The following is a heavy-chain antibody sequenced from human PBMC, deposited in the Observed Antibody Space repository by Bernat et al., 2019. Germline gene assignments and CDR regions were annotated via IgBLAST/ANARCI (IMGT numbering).Heavy chain of an antibody. V-gene: IGHV4-59*01. J-gene: IGHJ4*02. CDR3: TGGEGLGSDY. Sequence: QLQLQESGPGLVKPSETLSLTCSVSGASITSYYWSWIRQPPGKGLEWIGYISYSWSTNYNPSLKSRVTISLDTSKNQFALRLCSVTAADAAMYYCTGGEGLGSDYWGQGTLVTVSS. D-gene: IGHD3/OR15-3a*01. CDR1: GASITSYY. CDR2: ISYSWST.